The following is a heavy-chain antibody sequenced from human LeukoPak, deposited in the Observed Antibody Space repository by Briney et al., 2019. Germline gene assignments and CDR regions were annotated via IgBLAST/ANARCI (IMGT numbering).Heavy chain of an antibody. D-gene: IGHD6-19*01. V-gene: IGHV1-18*01. Sequence: ASVKVSCKASGYTLTGYGINWVRQAPEQGLEWMGSISVYNGNTNYAQKVQGRVTMTTDASTSTVYMELGSLTSDDTAVYYCAREGSSGWPHNDFWGQGTLVTVSS. J-gene: IGHJ4*02. CDR3: AREGSSGWPHNDF. CDR1: GYTLTGYG. CDR2: ISVYNGNT.